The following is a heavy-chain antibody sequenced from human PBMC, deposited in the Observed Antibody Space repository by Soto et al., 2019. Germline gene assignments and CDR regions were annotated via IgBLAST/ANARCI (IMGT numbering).Heavy chain of an antibody. D-gene: IGHD6-6*01. CDR2: KSYDGTNK. Sequence: PGGCLRLSGAAAGIIFSSYGMNWVRQAPGKGLEWVAVKSYDGTNKYYADSVKGRFTISRDNSKNTLYLQMNSLRAEDTAVYYCAKGGCKYRTCVFGFWGPGALVTVLL. CDR3: AKGGCKYRTCVFGF. J-gene: IGHJ4*02. CDR1: GIIFSSYG. V-gene: IGHV3-30*18.